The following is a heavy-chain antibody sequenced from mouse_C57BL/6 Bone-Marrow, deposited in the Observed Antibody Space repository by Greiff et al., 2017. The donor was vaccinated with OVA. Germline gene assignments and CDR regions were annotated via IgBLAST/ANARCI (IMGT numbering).Heavy chain of an antibody. Sequence: EVQLQQSGAELVRPGASVKLSCTASGFNIKDDYMHWVKQRTEQGLEWIGWIDPENGDTEYASKFQGKATITADTSSNTASLQLSSLTSEDTAVYYCTTYITTVVATPFAYWGQGTLVTVSA. CDR1: GFNIKDDY. J-gene: IGHJ3*01. CDR3: TTYITTVVATPFAY. V-gene: IGHV14-4*01. CDR2: IDPENGDT. D-gene: IGHD1-1*01.